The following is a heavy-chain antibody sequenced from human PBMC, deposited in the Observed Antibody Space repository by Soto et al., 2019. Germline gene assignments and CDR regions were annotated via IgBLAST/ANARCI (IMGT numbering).Heavy chain of an antibody. CDR2: LWFDGSNE. V-gene: IGHV3-33*06. J-gene: IGHJ6*02. Sequence: QVQLVESGGGVVHPGRSLRLSCAASGFPFSRYDMLWVRQAPGKGLEWVAVLWFDGSNEYYADSVQGRFTISRDNSKNTLYLQMDSLRAEDTAVYYCAKVLYASESFDSEEAPYGMDVWGQGTTVTVSS. CDR1: GFPFSRYD. CDR3: AKVLYASESFDSEEAPYGMDV. D-gene: IGHD3-10*01.